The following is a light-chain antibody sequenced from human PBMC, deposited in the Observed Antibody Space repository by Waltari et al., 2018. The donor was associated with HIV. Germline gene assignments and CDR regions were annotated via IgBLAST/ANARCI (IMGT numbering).Light chain of an antibody. CDR1: RSNIGSNL. J-gene: IGLJ3*02. CDR3: AAWDDSLKGV. CDR2: SNS. V-gene: IGLV1-44*01. Sequence: SVLTPPPSASGIPGQRVTIPCSGSRSNIGSNLLNWYQQLPGTAPKLLMYSNSQRPSGVPDRFSGSKSGTSASLVSSGLQSEDEGDYYCAAWDDSLKGVFGGGTKLTVL.